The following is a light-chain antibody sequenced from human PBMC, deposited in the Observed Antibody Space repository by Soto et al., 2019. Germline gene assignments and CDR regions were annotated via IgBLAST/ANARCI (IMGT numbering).Light chain of an antibody. CDR3: QQSYDTLLS. V-gene: IGKV1-39*01. Sequence: DIEMTQSPSSLSASVGDRITISCRASQNINTFLNWHQQKGGKAPKLLIHGASSLQSGVPLRFSGSGSGTDFSLTISSLQPEDFATYYCQQSYDTLLSFGGGTKVEIK. CDR2: GAS. J-gene: IGKJ4*01. CDR1: QNINTF.